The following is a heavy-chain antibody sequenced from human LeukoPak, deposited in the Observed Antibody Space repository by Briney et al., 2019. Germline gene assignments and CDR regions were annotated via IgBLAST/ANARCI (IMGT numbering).Heavy chain of an antibody. CDR3: ARIVVVVTEGDAFDI. D-gene: IGHD2-21*02. CDR1: GFTFNSYE. V-gene: IGHV3-48*03. J-gene: IGHJ3*02. Sequence: PGGSLRLSCAASGFTFNSYEIDWVRQAPGKGLEWVSYISSSGSTIYYADSVKGRFTISRDNAKNSLYLQMNSLRAEDTAVYYCARIVVVVTEGDAFDIWGQGTMVTVSS. CDR2: ISSSGSTI.